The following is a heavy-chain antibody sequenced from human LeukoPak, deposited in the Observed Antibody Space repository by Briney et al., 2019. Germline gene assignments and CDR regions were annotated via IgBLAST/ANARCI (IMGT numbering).Heavy chain of an antibody. V-gene: IGHV4-39*07. J-gene: IGHJ6*03. CDR1: GGSISSSSYY. CDR3: ARGLLAAALHYYYYYMDV. CDR2: IYYSGST. Sequence: SETLSLTCTVSGGSISSSSYYWGWIRQPPGKGLEWIGSIYYSGSTYYNPSLKSRVTISVDTSKNQFSLKLSSVTAADTAVYYCARGLLAAALHYYYYYMDVWGKGTTVTVSS. D-gene: IGHD6-13*01.